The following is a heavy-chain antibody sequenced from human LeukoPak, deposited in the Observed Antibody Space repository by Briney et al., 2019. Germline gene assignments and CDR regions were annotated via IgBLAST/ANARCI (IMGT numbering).Heavy chain of an antibody. CDR3: ARHRRSHMVATHPFDY. D-gene: IGHD5-12*01. CDR1: GGSISSSSYY. Sequence: SETLSLTCTVSGGSISSSSYYWGWIRQPPGKGLEWIGSIYYSGSTYYNPSLKSRVTISVDTSKNQFSLKLSSVTAADTAVYYCARHRRSHMVATHPFDYWGQGTLVTVSS. CDR2: IYYSGST. V-gene: IGHV4-39*01. J-gene: IGHJ4*02.